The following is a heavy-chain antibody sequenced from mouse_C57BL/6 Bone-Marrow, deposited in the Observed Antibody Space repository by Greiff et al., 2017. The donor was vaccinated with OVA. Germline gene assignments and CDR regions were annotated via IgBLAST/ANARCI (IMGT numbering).Heavy chain of an antibody. CDR1: GYTFTSYW. D-gene: IGHD1-1*01. Sequence: VQLQQPGAELVMPGASVKLSCKASGYTFTSYWMHWVKQRPGQGLEWIGEIDPSDSYTNYNQKFKGKSTLTVDKSSSTAYMQLSSLTSEDSAVYYCARFLDDYGSSYWYFDVWGTGTTVTVSS. CDR2: IDPSDSYT. J-gene: IGHJ1*03. V-gene: IGHV1-69*01. CDR3: ARFLDDYGSSYWYFDV.